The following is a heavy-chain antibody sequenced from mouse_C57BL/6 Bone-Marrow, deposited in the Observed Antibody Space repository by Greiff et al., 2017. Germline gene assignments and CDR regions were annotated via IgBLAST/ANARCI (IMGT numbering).Heavy chain of an antibody. CDR2: IYPRSGNT. CDR1: GYTFTSYG. J-gene: IGHJ4*01. D-gene: IGHD2-2*01. Sequence: QVQLQQSGAELARPGASVKLSCKASGYTFTSYGICWVKQRTGQGLEWIGEIYPRSGNTYYNEKFKGNATLTADKSSSTAYMELRSLTSEDSAFYFCSRSTMVTTHNYAMDYWGQGTSVTVSS. V-gene: IGHV1-81*01. CDR3: SRSTMVTTHNYAMDY.